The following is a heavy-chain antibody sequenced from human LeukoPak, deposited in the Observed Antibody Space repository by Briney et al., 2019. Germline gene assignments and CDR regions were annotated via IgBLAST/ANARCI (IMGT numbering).Heavy chain of an antibody. D-gene: IGHD6-19*01. CDR3: ARGGSGWYPAAFDI. Sequence: SETLSLTCAVYGGSFSGYYWSWIRQPPGKGLEWIGEINHSGSTNYNPSLKSRVIISVDNSKTQFSLKLSSVTAADTAVYYCARGGSGWYPAAFDIWGQGTMVTVSS. J-gene: IGHJ3*02. CDR2: INHSGST. V-gene: IGHV4-34*01. CDR1: GGSFSGYY.